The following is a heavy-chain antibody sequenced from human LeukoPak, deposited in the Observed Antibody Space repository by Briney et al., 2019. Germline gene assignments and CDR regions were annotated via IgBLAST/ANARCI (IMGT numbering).Heavy chain of an antibody. CDR3: ARDKVVGATHFDY. Sequence: PGGSLRLSCAASGFIFSSYEMNWVRQAPGKGLEWVSYISSSGGTIYYADSVKGRFTISRDNAKNSLSLQMNSLRAEDTAVYYCARDKVVGATHFDYWGQGTLVTVSS. V-gene: IGHV3-48*03. J-gene: IGHJ4*02. CDR1: GFIFSSYE. D-gene: IGHD1-26*01. CDR2: ISSSGGTI.